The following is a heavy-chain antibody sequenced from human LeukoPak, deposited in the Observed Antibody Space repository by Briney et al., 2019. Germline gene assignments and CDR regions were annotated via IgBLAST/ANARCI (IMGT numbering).Heavy chain of an antibody. CDR2: IYSDGRT. D-gene: IGHD1-26*01. V-gene: IGHV3-53*01. CDR1: GVTVSSNY. Sequence: GGSLRLSCAASGVTVSSNYISWVRQAPGKGLEWVSAIYSDGRTYYTDSVKGRFTISRDNSKNTLYLQMNSLRAEDTAVYYCVRGVGGDSRFDPWGQGTLVTVSS. CDR3: VRGVGGDSRFDP. J-gene: IGHJ5*02.